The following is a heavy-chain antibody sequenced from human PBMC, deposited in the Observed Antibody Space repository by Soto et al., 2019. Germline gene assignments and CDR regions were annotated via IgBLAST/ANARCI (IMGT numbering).Heavy chain of an antibody. CDR2: IDWDDGK. J-gene: IGHJ5*02. D-gene: IGHD5-18*01. CDR3: AHRRGYGYRHPDPPNNGFDP. Sequence: QITLKESGPTLGKPTQTLTVTCTFSGFSLSTSGVGVGWIRQPPGKALEWLALIDWDDGKRYSPSLKSRLTSAKDASKNQVVLTMTNMDPVDTATYYCAHRRGYGYRHPDPPNNGFDPWGQGTLGTVSS. V-gene: IGHV2-5*02. CDR1: GFSLSTSGVG.